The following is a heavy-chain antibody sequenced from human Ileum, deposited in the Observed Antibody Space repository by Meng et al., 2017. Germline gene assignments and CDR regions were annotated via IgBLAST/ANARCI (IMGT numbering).Heavy chain of an antibody. J-gene: IGHJ4*02. CDR1: IGSITSDTY. CDR2: ISHSGST. V-gene: IGHV4-4*02. CDR3: ARHGGYYQGF. Sequence: QSHVTGSGPRLDHPAGTLSLTCAVSIGSITSDTYWGWVRLPPGKGLEWIGQISHSGSTFYNPSLKRRVTMSVDKSKSQFSLMLTSVTAADTAVYYCARHGGYYQGFWGQGTLVTVSS. D-gene: IGHD4-23*01.